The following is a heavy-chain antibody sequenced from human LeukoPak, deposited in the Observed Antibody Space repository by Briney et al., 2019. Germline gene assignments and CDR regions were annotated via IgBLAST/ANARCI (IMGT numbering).Heavy chain of an antibody. CDR2: INHSGST. D-gene: IGHD3-10*01. Sequence: SETLSLTCAVYGGSFSGYYWSWIRQPPGKGLEWIGEINHSGSTNYNPSLKSRVTISVDTSKNQFSLKLSSVTAADTAVYYCARGGVFDHWGQGTLVTVSS. CDR3: ARGGVFDH. J-gene: IGHJ4*02. CDR1: GGSFSGYY. V-gene: IGHV4-34*01.